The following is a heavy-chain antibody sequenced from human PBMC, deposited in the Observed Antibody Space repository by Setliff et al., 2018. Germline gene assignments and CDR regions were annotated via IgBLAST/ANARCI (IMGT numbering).Heavy chain of an antibody. CDR2: IYYSGST. J-gene: IGHJ3*02. Sequence: SETLSLTCTVSGGSLSSHYWSWLRQPPGKGLEWMGSIYYSGSTNYNPPLKSRVTISVDTSKNQFSLKLSSVTAADTAVYYCASDRRMGEERGHAFDIWGQGTMVTVSS. CDR3: ASDRRMGEERGHAFDI. V-gene: IGHV4-59*11. D-gene: IGHD3-16*01. CDR1: GGSLSSHY.